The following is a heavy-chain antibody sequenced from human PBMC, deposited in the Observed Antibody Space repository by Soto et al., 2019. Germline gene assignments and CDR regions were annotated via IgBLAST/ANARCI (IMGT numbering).Heavy chain of an antibody. CDR3: AREGVAPYYYYGMDV. J-gene: IGHJ6*02. Sequence: QVQLVQSGAEGKKPGASVMVSCKASGYTFTRSGISWVRQAPGQGLEWMGWISTYNGDTNYAQTFQGRVTMTTDTSTSTVYMELRSLRSDDTAVYYCAREGVAPYYYYGMDVWGQGTPVTVSS. D-gene: IGHD5-12*01. CDR2: ISTYNGDT. CDR1: GYTFTRSG. V-gene: IGHV1-18*01.